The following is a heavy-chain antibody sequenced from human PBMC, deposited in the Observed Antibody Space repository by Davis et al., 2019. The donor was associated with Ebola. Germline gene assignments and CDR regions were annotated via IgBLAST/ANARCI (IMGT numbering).Heavy chain of an antibody. CDR3: ARTPYYYDSSGYSDFDY. CDR2: ISYDGSNK. V-gene: IGHV3-30-3*01. Sequence: PGGSLRLSCAASGFTFSSYAMSWVRQAPGKGLEWVAVISYDGSNKYYADSVKGRFTISRDNAKNSLYLQMNSLRDEDTAVYYCARTPYYYDSSGYSDFDYWGQGTLVTVSS. J-gene: IGHJ4*02. D-gene: IGHD3-22*01. CDR1: GFTFSSYA.